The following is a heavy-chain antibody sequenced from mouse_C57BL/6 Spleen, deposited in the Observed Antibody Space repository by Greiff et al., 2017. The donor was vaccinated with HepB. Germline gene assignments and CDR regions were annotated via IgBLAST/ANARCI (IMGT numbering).Heavy chain of an antibody. CDR1: GYTFTSYW. CDR3: AIWGNYWYFDV. D-gene: IGHD2-1*01. CDR2: IHPSDSDT. Sequence: QVQLKQPGAELVKPGASVKVSCKASGYTFTSYWMHWVKQRPGQGLEWIGRIHPSDSDTNSNQKFKGKSTLTGDKSSSTAYMQLSSLTSEDSAVYYCAIWGNYWYFDVWGTGTTGTVSS. V-gene: IGHV1-74*01. J-gene: IGHJ1*03.